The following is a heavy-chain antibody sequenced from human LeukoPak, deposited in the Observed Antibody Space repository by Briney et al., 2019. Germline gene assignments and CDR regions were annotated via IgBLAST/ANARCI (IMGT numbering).Heavy chain of an antibody. CDR2: IYTTGGT. V-gene: IGHV4-61*02. CDR1: GASIAKTFYY. Sequence: SETLSLTCTVSGASIAKTFYYWSWLRQPPGKGLEWIGRIYTTGGTDYNPSLKSRVTISLDTAKNQFSLKMASVSAADTAVYYCARRREGHDYWGQGTLVTVSS. J-gene: IGHJ4*02. CDR3: ARRREGHDY.